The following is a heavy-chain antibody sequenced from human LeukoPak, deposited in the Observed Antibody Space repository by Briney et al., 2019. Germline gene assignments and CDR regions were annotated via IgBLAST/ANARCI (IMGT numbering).Heavy chain of an antibody. J-gene: IGHJ4*02. CDR3: AKVNLRYFDWLLSGD. V-gene: IGHV3-30*02. CDR2: IRYDGSNK. CDR1: GFTFSSYG. Sequence: PGGSLRLSCAASGFTFSSYGMHWVRQAPGKGLEWVAFIRYDGSNKYYADSVKGRFTISRDNSKNTLYLQMNSLRAGDTAVYYCAKVNLRYFDWLLSGDWGQGTLVTVSS. D-gene: IGHD3-9*01.